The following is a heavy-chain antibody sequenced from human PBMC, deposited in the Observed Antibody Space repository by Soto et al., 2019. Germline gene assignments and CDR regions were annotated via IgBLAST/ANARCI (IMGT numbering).Heavy chain of an antibody. CDR2: IYSGGST. Sequence: EVQLVETGGGLIQPGGSLRLSCAASGFTVSTNYMSWVRQAPGKGLEWVSVIYSGGSTYYADSVKGRFTISRDNSKNTLYLQKNSLRAEDTAVDYCARDKGYDISGMDVWGQGTTVTVSS. J-gene: IGHJ6*02. V-gene: IGHV3-53*02. CDR3: ARDKGYDISGMDV. D-gene: IGHD3-9*01. CDR1: GFTVSTNY.